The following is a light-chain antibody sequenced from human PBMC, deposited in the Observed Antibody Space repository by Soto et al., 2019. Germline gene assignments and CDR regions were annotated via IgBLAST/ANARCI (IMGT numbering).Light chain of an antibody. V-gene: IGLV8-61*01. CDR3: VLYMGNGIGV. CDR2: STI. J-gene: IGLJ3*02. CDR1: SGSVSTSYY. Sequence: QTVVTQEPSFSVSPGGTVTLTCGLTSGSVSTSYYPSWYQQTPGQAPRTLIYSTITRSSGVPDRFSGSILGNKAALTITGAQADDESDYYCVLYMGNGIGVFGGGTKVTVL.